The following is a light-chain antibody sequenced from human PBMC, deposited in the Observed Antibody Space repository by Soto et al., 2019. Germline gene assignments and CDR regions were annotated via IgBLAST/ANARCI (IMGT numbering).Light chain of an antibody. CDR2: DVS. V-gene: IGLV2-14*01. Sequence: SSQTQLCKLYRSPWQSINISYKETSSDVGGYNYVSWYQQHPGKAPKLMIYDVSNRPSGVSNRFSGSKSGNTASLTISGLQAEDEADYYCSSYTSSRTYVFGTGTKVTVL. CDR3: SSYTSSRTYV. J-gene: IGLJ1*01. CDR1: SSDVGGYNY.